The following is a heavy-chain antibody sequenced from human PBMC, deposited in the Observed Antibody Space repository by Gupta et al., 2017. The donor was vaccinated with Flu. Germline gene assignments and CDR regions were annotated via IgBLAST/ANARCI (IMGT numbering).Heavy chain of an antibody. V-gene: IGHV1-2*02. Sequence: QVQLVQSGAELNKPGASVKVTCKASGYPFTGYYMHWVRRASGQGPEGMGWINPNSGGTNDAQKFQGRVTMTRDTSISTAYMGLSRLRSDDTAVYYCARDRGITIFGVVKTNWFDPWGQGTLVTVSS. J-gene: IGHJ5*02. D-gene: IGHD3-3*01. CDR2: INPNSGGT. CDR3: ARDRGITIFGVVKTNWFDP. CDR1: GYPFTGYY.